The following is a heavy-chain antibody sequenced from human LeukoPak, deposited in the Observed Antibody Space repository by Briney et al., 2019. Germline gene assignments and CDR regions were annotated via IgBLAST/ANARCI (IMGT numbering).Heavy chain of an antibody. CDR1: GFIFDDYA. CDR2: INWNSGSM. J-gene: IGHJ6*02. CDR3: ARRNPYYYGMDV. V-gene: IGHV3-9*01. Sequence: GGSLRLSCAASGFIFDDYAVHWVRQAPGKGLEWVSGINWNSGSMEYADSVKGRFTISRDNAKNSLYLQMNSLRAEDTAVYYCARRNPYYYGMDVWGQGTTVTVPS. D-gene: IGHD1-14*01.